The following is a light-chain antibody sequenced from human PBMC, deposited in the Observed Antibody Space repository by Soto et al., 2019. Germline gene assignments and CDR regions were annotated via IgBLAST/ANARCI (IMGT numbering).Light chain of an antibody. Sequence: EIVLTQSPSTLSVSAGERVTLSWKASQSVDINLAWYQQKPGQAPRLVTYGASTRATDMPGTFSGSGYGTEFTLTISSLQSEDFGVYYCQQYKNWPRTFGQGTKVDIK. CDR3: QQYKNWPRT. V-gene: IGKV3-15*01. J-gene: IGKJ1*01. CDR2: GAS. CDR1: QSVDIN.